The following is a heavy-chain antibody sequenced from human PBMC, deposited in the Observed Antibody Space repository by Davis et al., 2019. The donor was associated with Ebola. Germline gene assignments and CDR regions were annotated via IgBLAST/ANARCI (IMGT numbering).Heavy chain of an antibody. CDR1: GFTFSSYW. CDR3: ARVVAGLLGINY. J-gene: IGHJ4*02. D-gene: IGHD7-27*01. CDR2: IKEDGSEK. Sequence: GESLKISCAASGFTFSSYWMSWVRQAPGKGPEWVANIKEDGSEKYYVDSVKGRFTISRDNAKNSLYLQMNSLRAEDTAVYYCARVVAGLLGINYWGQGTLVTVSS. V-gene: IGHV3-7*01.